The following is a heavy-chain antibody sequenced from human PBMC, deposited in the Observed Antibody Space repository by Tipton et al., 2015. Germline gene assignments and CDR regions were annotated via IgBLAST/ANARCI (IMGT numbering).Heavy chain of an antibody. J-gene: IGHJ6*02. Sequence: SLRLSCAASGFTFSNYAMLWVRQAPGKGLEWVAVIRSDAKNKDYGDSVKGRFTISRDNSENMLYLQMNSLRGEDTAVYYCARDRKVTNWGPYYYYHGLDVWGQGATVTVSS. CDR1: GFTFSNYA. CDR2: IRSDAKNK. CDR3: ARDRKVTNWGPYYYYHGLDV. V-gene: IGHV3-33*01. D-gene: IGHD7-27*01.